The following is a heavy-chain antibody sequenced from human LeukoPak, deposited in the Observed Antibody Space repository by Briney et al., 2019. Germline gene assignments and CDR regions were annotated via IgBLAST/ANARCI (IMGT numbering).Heavy chain of an antibody. V-gene: IGHV3-48*01. CDR3: ARVGDSSGWQYYLDY. J-gene: IGHJ4*02. Sequence: GGSLRLSCAASGFTFSSYSMNWVRQAPGKGLEWVSYISSSSSTIYYADSVKGRFTISRDNAKNSLYLQMNSLRAEDTAVYYCARVGDSSGWQYYLDYWGQGTLVTVS. CDR2: ISSSSSTI. D-gene: IGHD6-19*01. CDR1: GFTFSSYS.